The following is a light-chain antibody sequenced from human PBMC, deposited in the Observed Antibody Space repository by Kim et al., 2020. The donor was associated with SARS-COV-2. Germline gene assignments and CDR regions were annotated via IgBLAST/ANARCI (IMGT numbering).Light chain of an antibody. CDR2: DVS. Sequence: QSALTQPASVSGSPGQSITISCTGTSSDVGGYNYVSWYQQHPGKAPKLMIYDVSKRPSGVSNRFSGSKSGNTASLTIYGLQAEDEADYYCSSYTSSSTLVFGGGTQLTVL. CDR3: SSYTSSSTLV. V-gene: IGLV2-14*01. J-gene: IGLJ2*01. CDR1: SSDVGGYNY.